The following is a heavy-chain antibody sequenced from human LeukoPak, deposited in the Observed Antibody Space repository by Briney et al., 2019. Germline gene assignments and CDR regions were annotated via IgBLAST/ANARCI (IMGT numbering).Heavy chain of an antibody. CDR2: INHSGST. V-gene: IGHV4-34*01. J-gene: IGHJ6*02. CDR1: GGSFSGYY. D-gene: IGHD2-2*01. Sequence: SETLSLTCAVYGGSFSGYYWSWIRQPPGKGLEWIGEINHSGSTNYNPSLKSRVTISVDTSKNQFSLKLSSVTAADTAVYYCARGPYCSSTSCYRGYNDYGMAVWGQGTTVTVSS. CDR3: ARGPYCSSTSCYRGYNDYGMAV.